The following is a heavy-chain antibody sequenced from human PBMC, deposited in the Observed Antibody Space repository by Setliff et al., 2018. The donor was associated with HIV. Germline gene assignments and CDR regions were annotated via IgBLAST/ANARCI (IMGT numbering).Heavy chain of an antibody. Sequence: TLSLTCPVSGGSISSGGYYWSWIRQHPGKGLEWIGYIYYSGSTYYNPSLKSRVTISVDTSKNQFSLELSSVTAADTAVYYCARETSTMIVVAKGAFDIWGQGTMVTVSS. D-gene: IGHD3-22*01. CDR2: IYYSGST. CDR1: GGSISSGGYY. J-gene: IGHJ3*02. V-gene: IGHV4-31*03. CDR3: ARETSTMIVVAKGAFDI.